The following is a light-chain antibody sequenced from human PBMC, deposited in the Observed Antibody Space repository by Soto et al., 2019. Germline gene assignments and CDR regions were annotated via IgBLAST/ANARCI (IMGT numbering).Light chain of an antibody. CDR2: RAS. CDR1: QSIDGD. J-gene: IGKJ4*01. CDR3: QQYGSSPLT. V-gene: IGKV3-15*01. Sequence: IEVSQSPAFLSVSPAERVILSCRASQSIDGDLAWYQHRPGQAPRLLISRASTRATGIPARFSGSGSGTDFTLTISSLQSEDSAVYYCQQYGSSPLTFGGGTKVEIK.